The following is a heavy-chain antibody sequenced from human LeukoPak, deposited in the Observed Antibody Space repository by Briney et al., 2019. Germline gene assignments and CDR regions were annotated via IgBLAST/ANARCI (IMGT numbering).Heavy chain of an antibody. CDR3: AREGRMGTADAFDV. D-gene: IGHD1-14*01. J-gene: IGHJ3*01. V-gene: IGHV3-13*01. CDR2: VCIAGDT. Sequence: SAVCIAGDTFYAGSVKGRFSISRDNAESSLFLQMNSLRAGDTAVYYCAREGRMGTADAFDVWGQGTMVTVSS.